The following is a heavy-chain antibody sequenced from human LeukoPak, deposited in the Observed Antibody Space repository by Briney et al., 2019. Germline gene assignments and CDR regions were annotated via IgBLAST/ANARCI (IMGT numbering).Heavy chain of an antibody. Sequence: PGGSLRLSCAASGFTFGSYAMTWVRQAPGKGLEWVSHISGSGGSTYHADSVKGRFTISRDNSKNTVYLQMNSLSAEDTAVYYCAKTTAGHSSGRDPGWPVDYWGQGTLATVSS. D-gene: IGHD6-19*01. V-gene: IGHV3-23*01. CDR2: ISGSGGST. J-gene: IGHJ4*02. CDR1: GFTFGSYA. CDR3: AKTTAGHSSGRDPGWPVDY.